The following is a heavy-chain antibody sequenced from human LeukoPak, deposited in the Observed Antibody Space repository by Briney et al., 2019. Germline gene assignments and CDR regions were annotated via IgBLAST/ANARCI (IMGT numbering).Heavy chain of an antibody. V-gene: IGHV3-48*01. Sequence: GGSLRLSCAASGFTVSSYSMNWVRQVPGKGLEWVSHISSSGSMVWYGESVKGRFTISRDSAKNSLHLQMNSLRAEDTAVYYCARDPESNWGWDLDYWGQGTLVTVSS. J-gene: IGHJ4*02. CDR3: ARDPESNWGWDLDY. D-gene: IGHD7-27*01. CDR1: GFTVSSYS. CDR2: ISSSGSMV.